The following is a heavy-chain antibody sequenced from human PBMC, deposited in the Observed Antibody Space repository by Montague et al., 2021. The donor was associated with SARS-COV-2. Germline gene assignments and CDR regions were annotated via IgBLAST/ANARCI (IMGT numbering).Heavy chain of an antibody. D-gene: IGHD4-23*01. CDR1: GLNFRSHW. J-gene: IGHJ4*02. V-gene: IGHV3-74*01. Sequence: SLRLSCAASGLNFRSHWMHWVRQVPGKGLVWVSRIMGDGITASDGSITAYADSVKGRFTVSRDNAKDTVYLRMKSLTAEDTALYYCAGDGGGGTPFDLWGQGSPVIVSS. CDR3: AGDGGGGTPFDL. CDR2: IMGDGITASDGSIT.